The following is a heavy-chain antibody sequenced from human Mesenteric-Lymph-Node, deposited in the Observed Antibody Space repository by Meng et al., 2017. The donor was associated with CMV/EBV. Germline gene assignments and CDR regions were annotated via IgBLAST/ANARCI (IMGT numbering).Heavy chain of an antibody. CDR2: SYYSGST. D-gene: IGHD5-24*01. CDR3: ARQRVEMATIRVRWFDP. J-gene: IGHJ5*02. V-gene: IGHV4-39*01. CDR1: SIRIRSYY. Sequence: SIRIRSYYWGWIRQPPGKGLEWIGNSYYSGSTYYTPSLKSRVTISVDTSKNQFSLKLSSVTAADTAVYYCARQRVEMATIRVRWFDPWGQGTLVTVSS.